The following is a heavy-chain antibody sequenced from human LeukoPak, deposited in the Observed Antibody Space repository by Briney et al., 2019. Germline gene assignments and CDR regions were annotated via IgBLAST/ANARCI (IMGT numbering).Heavy chain of an antibody. J-gene: IGHJ3*01. Sequence: GGSLRLSCAAPGLTFSNYNMNWVRQAPGKGLEWVSFISGGTTSIIYYADSVKGRFTISRDNAKNSLYLQMNSLRDEDTAVYYCVSKLLAVTWDLWGQGTMVTVSS. V-gene: IGHV3-48*02. D-gene: IGHD1-26*01. CDR3: VSKLLAVTWDL. CDR2: ISGGTTSII. CDR1: GLTFSNYN.